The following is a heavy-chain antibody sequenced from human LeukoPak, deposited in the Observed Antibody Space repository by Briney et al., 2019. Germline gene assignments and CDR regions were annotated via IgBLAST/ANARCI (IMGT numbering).Heavy chain of an antibody. J-gene: IGHJ4*02. D-gene: IGHD4-17*01. CDR1: GGSISSYY. CDR3: VRASTVTSLTY. CDR2: IYYSGST. Sequence: SETLSLTCTVTGGSISSYYWSWIRQPPGKGLEWIGYIYYSGSTNYNPSLKSRVSISVDTSKNQLSLKLRSVTAADTAVFYCVRASTVTSLTYWGQGTLVTVSP. V-gene: IGHV4-59*01.